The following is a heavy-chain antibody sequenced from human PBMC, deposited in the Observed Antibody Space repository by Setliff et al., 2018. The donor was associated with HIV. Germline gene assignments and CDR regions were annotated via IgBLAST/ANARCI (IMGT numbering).Heavy chain of an antibody. CDR1: GGSISSSSYY. CDR3: ARGLDVWGTYRYRNYFDY. V-gene: IGHV4-39*07. J-gene: IGHJ4*02. Sequence: SETLSLTCTVSGGSISSSSYYWGWIRQPPGKGLEWIGSIYHGGSTIYNPSLKSRVTISIDTSKNQFSLNLTSVTAADTAIYYCARGLDVWGTYRYRNYFDYWGQGTLVTVSS. CDR2: IYHGGST. D-gene: IGHD3-16*02.